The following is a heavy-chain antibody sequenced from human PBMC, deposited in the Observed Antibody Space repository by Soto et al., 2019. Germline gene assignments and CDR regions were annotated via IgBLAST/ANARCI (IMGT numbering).Heavy chain of an antibody. J-gene: IGHJ4*02. D-gene: IGHD6-19*01. Sequence: QVHLQESGPGLVKPSGTLSLTCAVSGGSITTNWWSWVRQPPGKGLEWIGEIYHSGTTNYTPSLMGRVTISVDNSNNQFSLNLNSLTAAYSAIYDCARHIAVPRTRGFDYWGQGKQVTGSS. CDR2: IYHSGTT. CDR1: GGSITTNW. V-gene: IGHV4-4*02. CDR3: ARHIAVPRTRGFDY.